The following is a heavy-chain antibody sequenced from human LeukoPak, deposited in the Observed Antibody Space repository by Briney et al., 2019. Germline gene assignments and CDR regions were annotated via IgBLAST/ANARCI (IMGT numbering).Heavy chain of an antibody. D-gene: IGHD2-15*01. J-gene: IGHJ4*02. CDR1: GYTFTSYD. Sequence: ASVKVSCKASGYTFTSYDINWVRQAPGQGLEWMGGIIPLFGTPNYAQKFQGRVTITADKSTSTAYMELSSLRAEDTAMYYCAFYHCSGGYCAVDYFDYWGQGTLVTVSS. V-gene: IGHV1-69*06. CDR3: AFYHCSGGYCAVDYFDY. CDR2: IIPLFGTP.